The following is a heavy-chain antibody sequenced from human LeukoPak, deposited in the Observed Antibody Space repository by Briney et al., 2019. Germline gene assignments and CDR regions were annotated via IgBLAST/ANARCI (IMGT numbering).Heavy chain of an antibody. D-gene: IGHD1-1*01. CDR3: TTDPDGTTGTGSDP. CDR1: GFTFSNAW. J-gene: IGHJ5*02. Sequence: GGSLRLSCAASGFTFSNAWMNWVRQAPGKGLEWVGRIKSKTDGGTTDYAAPAKGRFTISRDDSKNTLYLQMNSLKTEDTAVYYCTTDPDGTTGTGSDPWGQGTLVTVSS. V-gene: IGHV3-15*07. CDR2: IKSKTDGGTT.